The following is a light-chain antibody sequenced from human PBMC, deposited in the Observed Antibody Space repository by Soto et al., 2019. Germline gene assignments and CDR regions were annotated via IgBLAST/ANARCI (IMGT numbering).Light chain of an antibody. CDR3: QQYGGLPT. V-gene: IGKV3-11*01. Sequence: EIVLTQSPATLSLSPGERATLSCRASQSVSSYLAWYQQKPGQAPRLLIYDASNRATGIPDRFSGSGSGTDFTLTISRLEPEDFAVYYCQQYGGLPTFGQGTKVDIK. J-gene: IGKJ1*01. CDR1: QSVSSY. CDR2: DAS.